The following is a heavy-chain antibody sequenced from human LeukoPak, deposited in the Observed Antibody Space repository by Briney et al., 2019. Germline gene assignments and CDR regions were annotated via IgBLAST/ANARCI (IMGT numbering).Heavy chain of an antibody. V-gene: IGHV4-34*01. CDR2: INHSES. Sequence: SETLSLTCAVYGGSFSGYYWSWIRQPPGKGLEWIGEINHSESNYSPSLKSRVTVSLDTSKNQFSLNLRSVTAADTAVYYCATRPDITTTVSGWFDPWGQGTLVTVSS. D-gene: IGHD1-1*01. CDR3: ATRPDITTTVSGWFDP. CDR1: GGSFSGYY. J-gene: IGHJ5*02.